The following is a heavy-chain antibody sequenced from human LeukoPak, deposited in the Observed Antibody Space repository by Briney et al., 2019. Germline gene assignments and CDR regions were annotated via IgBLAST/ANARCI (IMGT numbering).Heavy chain of an antibody. D-gene: IGHD3-22*01. J-gene: IGHJ5*02. V-gene: IGHV3-53*01. CDR3: ARVGYYYDSFDP. CDR1: GFTFSRYW. CDR2: IYSGGST. Sequence: GGSLRLSCAASGFTFSRYWMSWVRQAPGKGLEWVSVIYSGGSTYYADSVKGRFTISRDNSKNTLYLQMNSLRAEDTAVYYCARVGYYYDSFDPWGQGALVTVSS.